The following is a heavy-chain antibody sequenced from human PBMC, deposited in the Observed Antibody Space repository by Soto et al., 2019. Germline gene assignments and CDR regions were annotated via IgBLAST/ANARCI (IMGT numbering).Heavy chain of an antibody. J-gene: IGHJ2*01. CDR1: GGSIRNYY. CDR2: IYDTGST. Sequence: QVQLQESGPGLVKPSETLSLTCTVSGGSIRNYYWYWLRQPPGKGLEWIGFIYDTGSTQYNPSLESRVAISVDTSKNQFSLRLNSVTAADTAVYYCASPGSECHSGGPYFDLWGRGTLVTVSS. V-gene: IGHV4-59*01. D-gene: IGHD3-16*01. CDR3: ASPGSECHSGGPYFDL.